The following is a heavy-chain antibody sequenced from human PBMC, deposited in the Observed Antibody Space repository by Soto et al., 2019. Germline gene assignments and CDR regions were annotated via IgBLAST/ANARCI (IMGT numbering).Heavy chain of an antibody. Sequence: GGSLRLSCVASGFTFSSYSMNWVRQAPGKGLEWVSSISSSSSYIYYADSVKGRFTTSRDNAKNSLYLQMNSLRAEDTAVYYCAREKYSSGWTYYYYGMDVWGQGTTVTVSS. CDR2: ISSSSSYI. D-gene: IGHD6-19*01. CDR3: AREKYSSGWTYYYYGMDV. CDR1: GFTFSSYS. V-gene: IGHV3-21*01. J-gene: IGHJ6*02.